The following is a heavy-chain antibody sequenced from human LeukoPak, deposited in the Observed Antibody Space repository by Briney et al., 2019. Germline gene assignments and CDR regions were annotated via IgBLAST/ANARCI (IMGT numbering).Heavy chain of an antibody. CDR2: ISAYNGNT. J-gene: IGHJ4*02. V-gene: IGHV1-18*01. CDR3: ERAEGLRFLEWLPEGLDY. CDR1: GYTFTSYG. Sequence: GASVKVSCKASGYTFTSYGISWVRQAPGQGLEWMGWISAYNGNTNYAQKLQGRVTMTTDTSTSTAYMELRSLRSDDTAVYCCERAEGLRFLEWLPEGLDYWGQGTLVTVSS. D-gene: IGHD3-3*01.